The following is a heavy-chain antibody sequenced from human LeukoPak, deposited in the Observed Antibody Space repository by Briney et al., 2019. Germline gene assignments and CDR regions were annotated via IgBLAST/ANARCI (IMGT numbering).Heavy chain of an antibody. J-gene: IGHJ3*02. CDR2: ICGSGGST. V-gene: IGHV3-23*01. CDR3: AKEVFPIYSSSSSGAFDI. CDR1: GFTFSSYA. Sequence: GGSLRLSCAASGFTFSSYAMSWVRQAPGKGLEWVSAICGSGGSTYYADSVKGRFTISRDNSKNTLYLQMNSLRAEDTAVYYCAKEVFPIYSSSSSGAFDIWGQGTMVTVSS. D-gene: IGHD6-6*01.